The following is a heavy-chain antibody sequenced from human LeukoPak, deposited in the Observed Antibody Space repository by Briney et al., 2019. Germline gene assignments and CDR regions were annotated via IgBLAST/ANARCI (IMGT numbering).Heavy chain of an antibody. Sequence: PSETLSLTCTVSGGSISSGGYYWSWIRQPPGKGLEWIGYIYYSGSTNYNPSLKSRVTISVDTSKNQFSLKLSSVTAADTAVYYCARDRRYVWGSYRYTSAFDIWGQGTMVTVSS. J-gene: IGHJ3*02. V-gene: IGHV4-61*08. CDR1: GGSISSGGYY. D-gene: IGHD3-16*02. CDR3: ARDRRYVWGSYRYTSAFDI. CDR2: IYYSGST.